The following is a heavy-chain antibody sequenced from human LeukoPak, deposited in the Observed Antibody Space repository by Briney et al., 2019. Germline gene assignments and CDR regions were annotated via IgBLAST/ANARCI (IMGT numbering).Heavy chain of an antibody. J-gene: IGHJ3*01. V-gene: IGHV3-11*04. CDR2: ITSGGTTM. CDR3: TNFKPPAPDALDV. D-gene: IGHD2/OR15-2a*01. CDR1: GFKFSDSY. Sequence: GGSLRLSCVASGFKFSDSYMNWIRQAPGKGLEWISYITSGGTTMYYADSVKGRFTISRDNAKNSLHLQLNSLRAEDTAVYYCTNFKPPAPDALDVWGQGTLITVSS.